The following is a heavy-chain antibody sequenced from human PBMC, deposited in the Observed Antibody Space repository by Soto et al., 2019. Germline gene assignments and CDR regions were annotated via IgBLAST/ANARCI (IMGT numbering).Heavy chain of an antibody. CDR1: GFIFENFG. CDR3: AKNQGVELVPLATVDWFDP. D-gene: IGHD1-26*01. CDR2: ISGSGLKK. Sequence: GGSLRLSCAASGFIFENFGMSWVRQAPGKGLEWISSISGSGLKKYYADSVKGRFTISRDNSKSTVYLELNNLSAEDTAVYHCAKNQGVELVPLATVDWFDPWGQGSVVTVSS. J-gene: IGHJ5*02. V-gene: IGHV3-23*01.